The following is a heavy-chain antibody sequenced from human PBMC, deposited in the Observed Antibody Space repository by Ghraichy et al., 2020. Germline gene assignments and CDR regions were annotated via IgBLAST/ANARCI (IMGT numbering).Heavy chain of an antibody. D-gene: IGHD3-10*01. Sequence: GGSLRLSCAASGFIFSGSAMHWVRQAPGKGLEWVGRIRSKVNGYATEYAASVEGRFIISRDDSKNTAFLQMSSLKTEDTAVYYCSRHDTSNWFGQYDAFDIWGQGTKVTVSS. CDR1: GFIFSGSA. J-gene: IGHJ3*02. V-gene: IGHV3-73*01. CDR2: IRSKVNGYAT. CDR3: SRHDTSNWFGQYDAFDI.